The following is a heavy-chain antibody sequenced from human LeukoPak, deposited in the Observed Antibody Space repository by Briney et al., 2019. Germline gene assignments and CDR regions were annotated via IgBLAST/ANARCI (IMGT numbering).Heavy chain of an antibody. CDR1: NGSISTYY. CDR3: ARVSRRHTLDY. Sequence: SETLSLTCIVSNGSISTYYWSWIRQPPGKGLEWIGYIYYSGSTNYNPSLKSRVTMSLDTSKNHFSLRLSSVTAADSAVYYCARVSRRHTLDYWGQGTLVTVSS. CDR2: IYYSGST. J-gene: IGHJ4*02. V-gene: IGHV4-59*01.